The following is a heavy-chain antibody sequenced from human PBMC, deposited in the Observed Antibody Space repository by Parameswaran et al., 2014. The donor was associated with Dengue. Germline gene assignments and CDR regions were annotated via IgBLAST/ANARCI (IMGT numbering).Heavy chain of an antibody. CDR2: TNADNGNT. V-gene: IGHV1-18*01. Sequence: WVRQAPGQGLEWMGWTNADNGNTNYAQNLQGRVTITTDTSTNTAFMELRSLRSDDTAVYYCARGLHSGTYWGYYFHTVDVWGQGTTVTVSS. J-gene: IGHJ6*02. D-gene: IGHD1-26*01. CDR3: ARGLHSGTYWGYYFHTVDV.